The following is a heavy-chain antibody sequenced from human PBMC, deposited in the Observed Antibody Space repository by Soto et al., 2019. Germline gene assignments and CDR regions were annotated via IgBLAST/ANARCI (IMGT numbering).Heavy chain of an antibody. D-gene: IGHD3-10*01. CDR2: ISSSGAST. CDR3: VRDLHEPLEADVMRVAN. Sequence: EVQLVESGGGLVKPGGSLRLSCAASGFTFTSYEMHWVRQAPGKGLEWISYISSSGASTHYADSVKGRFTISRDNARNSLSLQMNSLRAEDTAIYYCVRDLHEPLEADVMRVANWGQGTQVTVSS. J-gene: IGHJ4*02. CDR1: GFTFTSYE. V-gene: IGHV3-48*03.